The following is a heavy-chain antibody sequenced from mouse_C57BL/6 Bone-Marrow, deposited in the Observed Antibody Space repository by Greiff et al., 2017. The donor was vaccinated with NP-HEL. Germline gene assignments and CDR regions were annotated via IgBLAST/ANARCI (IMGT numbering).Heavy chain of an antibody. Sequence: EVKLVESGGGLVQPGGSLSLSCAASGFTFTDYYMSWVRQPPGKALEWLGFIRNKANGYTTEYSASVKGRFTISRDNSQSILYLQMNALRAEDSATYYCARYTTVLMDDWGQGTSVTVAS. J-gene: IGHJ4*01. CDR2: IRNKANGYTT. CDR1: GFTFTDYY. D-gene: IGHD1-1*01. CDR3: ARYTTVLMDD. V-gene: IGHV7-3*01.